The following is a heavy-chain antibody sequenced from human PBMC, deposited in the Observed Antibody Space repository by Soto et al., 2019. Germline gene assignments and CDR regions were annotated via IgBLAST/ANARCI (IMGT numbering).Heavy chain of an antibody. Sequence: QVQLVESGGGVVQPGRSLRLSCAASGFTFSSYGMHWVRRAPGKGLEWVAVISYDGSNKYYADSVKGRFTISRDNSKNTLYLQMNSLRAEDTAVYYCAKDAIAAAGASVFGWYFDFWGRGTLVTVSS. D-gene: IGHD6-13*01. J-gene: IGHJ2*01. V-gene: IGHV3-30*18. CDR1: GFTFSSYG. CDR2: ISYDGSNK. CDR3: AKDAIAAAGASVFGWYFDF.